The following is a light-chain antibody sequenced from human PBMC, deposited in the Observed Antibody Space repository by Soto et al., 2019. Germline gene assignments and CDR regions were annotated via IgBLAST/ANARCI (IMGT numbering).Light chain of an antibody. J-gene: IGKJ1*01. V-gene: IGKV1-12*01. Sequence: DIQMTQSPSSVSASVGDRVTITCRASQDVGNWLAWYQQKPGKAPKLLISATSSLQSGVPSRFSGSGSGTDFTLMISSLQPEDCVIYWCLQTTSFPWMFGQGTEGEIK. CDR1: QDVGNW. CDR3: LQTTSFPWM. CDR2: ATS.